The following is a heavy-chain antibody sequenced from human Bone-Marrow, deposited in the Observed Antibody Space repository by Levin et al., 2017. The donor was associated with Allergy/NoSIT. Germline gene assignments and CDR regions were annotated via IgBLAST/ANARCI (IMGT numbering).Heavy chain of an antibody. CDR3: ARQLRGNSAYDAFDI. J-gene: IGHJ3*02. CDR1: GFTFRDYW. V-gene: IGHV3-7*03. D-gene: IGHD5-12*01. CDR2: IDQDGSQK. Sequence: EASVKVSCAAGGFTFRDYWMTWVRQTPGRGLEWVANIDQDGSQKYYVDSVKGRFTISRDNAKNSVDLQMNYLRDDDTAVYYCARQLRGNSAYDAFDIWGHGTMVTFSS.